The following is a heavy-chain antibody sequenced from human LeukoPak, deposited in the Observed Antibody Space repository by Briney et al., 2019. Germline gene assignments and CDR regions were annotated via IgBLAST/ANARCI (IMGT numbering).Heavy chain of an antibody. D-gene: IGHD4-23*01. CDR2: ISWNSGSI. V-gene: IGHV3-9*01. J-gene: IGHJ3*02. CDR1: GFTFDDYA. CDR3: AKDISGGSAADAFDI. Sequence: PGRSLRLSCAASGFTFDDYAMHWVRQAPGKGLEWVSGISWNSGSIGYADSVKGRFTISRDNAKNSLYLQMNSLRAEDTALYYCAKDISGGSAADAFDIWGQGTMVTVSS.